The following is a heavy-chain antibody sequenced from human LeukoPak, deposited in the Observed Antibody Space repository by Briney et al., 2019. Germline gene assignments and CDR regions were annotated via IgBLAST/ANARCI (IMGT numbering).Heavy chain of an antibody. CDR3: ARRLEYSGSKGVFDY. CDR1: GFTVTTNY. CDR2: IYSGGYT. V-gene: IGHV3-66*01. D-gene: IGHD1-26*01. J-gene: IGHJ4*02. Sequence: GGSLRLSCAASGFTVTTNYMTWVRQAPGKGLEWVSIIYSGGYTDYADSVKGRFTISRDNSKDTLDLQMNSLRAEDTAVYYCARRLEYSGSKGVFDYWAREPWSPSPQ.